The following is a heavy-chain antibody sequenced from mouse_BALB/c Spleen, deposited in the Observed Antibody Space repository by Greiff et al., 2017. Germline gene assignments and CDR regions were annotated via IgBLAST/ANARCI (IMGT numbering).Heavy chain of an antibody. D-gene: IGHD1-1*01. CDR1: GYSITSDYA. CDR2: ISYSGST. J-gene: IGHJ2*01. Sequence: EVQLQQSGPGLVKPSQSLSLSCTVTGYSITSDYAWYWIRQFPGNKLEWMGYISYSGSTSYNPSLKSRISITRDTSKNQFFLQLNSVTTEDTATYYCARSDGSSHYFDYWGQGTTLTVSS. V-gene: IGHV3-2*02. CDR3: ARSDGSSHYFDY.